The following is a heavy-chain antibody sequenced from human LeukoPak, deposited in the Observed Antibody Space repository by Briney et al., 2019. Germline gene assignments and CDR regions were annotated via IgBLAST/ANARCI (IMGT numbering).Heavy chain of an antibody. D-gene: IGHD5-12*01. Sequence: GGSLRLSCAASGFTFSRFWMTWVRQAPGKGLEWVASIKGDGGDKYYMDSVKGRFTISRDKAKNSLYLQINSLRAEDTAVYYCARDTYRFDYYWGQGTLVTVSS. CDR3: ARDTYRFDYY. J-gene: IGHJ4*02. CDR1: GFTFSRFW. V-gene: IGHV3-7*01. CDR2: IKGDGGDK.